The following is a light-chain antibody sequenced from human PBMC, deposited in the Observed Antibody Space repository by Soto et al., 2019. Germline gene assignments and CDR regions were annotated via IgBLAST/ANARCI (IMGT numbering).Light chain of an antibody. CDR1: QSVSSN. Sequence: EIVLTQSPATLSLSPGERATLSCRASQSVSSNLAWYQQKPGQAPRLLIYDASNRATGSPARFSGSGSGTDFTLTISRLEPEDFAVYYCQRGDTFGQGTRLEIK. CDR2: DAS. CDR3: QRGDT. J-gene: IGKJ5*01. V-gene: IGKV3-11*01.